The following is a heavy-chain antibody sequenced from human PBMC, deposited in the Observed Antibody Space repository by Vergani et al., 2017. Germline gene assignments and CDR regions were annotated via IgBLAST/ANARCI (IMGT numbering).Heavy chain of an antibody. V-gene: IGHV4-59*12. J-gene: IGHJ4*02. Sequence: QVQLQESGPGLVKPSETLSLTCTVSGGSISSYYWSWIRQPPGKGLEWIGEINHSGSTNYNPSLKSRVTISVDTSKNQFSLKLSSVTAADTAVYYCARGRGYSGYERSFDYWGQGTLVTVSS. D-gene: IGHD5-12*01. CDR3: ARGRGYSGYERSFDY. CDR1: GGSISSYY. CDR2: INHSGST.